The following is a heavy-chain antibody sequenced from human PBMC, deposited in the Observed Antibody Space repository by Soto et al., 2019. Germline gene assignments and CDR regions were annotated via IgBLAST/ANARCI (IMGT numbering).Heavy chain of an antibody. CDR1: GGSISSYY. CDR3: ARDSFPPYSSSSKGFDY. D-gene: IGHD6-6*01. J-gene: IGHJ4*02. Sequence: SETLSLTXTVSGGSISSYYWNWIRQSPGKGLEWIASLDYSGTTNYNPSLKSRITTSVDPSKKQFSLKMRSVTAADTAVYYCARDSFPPYSSSSKGFDYWGQGSLVTVSS. V-gene: IGHV4-59*01. CDR2: LDYSGTT.